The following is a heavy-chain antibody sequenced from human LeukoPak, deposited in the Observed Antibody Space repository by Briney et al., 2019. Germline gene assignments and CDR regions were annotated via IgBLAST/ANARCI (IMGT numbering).Heavy chain of an antibody. V-gene: IGHV3-30-3*01. CDR2: ISYDGSNK. CDR1: GFTFSSYA. D-gene: IGHD3-22*01. CDR3: ARVFRIYDSSGYVDY. Sequence: GGSPRLSCAASGFTFSSYAMHWVRQAPGKGLEWVAVISYDGSNKYYADSVKGRFTISRDNSKNTLYLQMNSLRAEDTAVYYCARVFRIYDSSGYVDYWGQGTLVTVSS. J-gene: IGHJ4*02.